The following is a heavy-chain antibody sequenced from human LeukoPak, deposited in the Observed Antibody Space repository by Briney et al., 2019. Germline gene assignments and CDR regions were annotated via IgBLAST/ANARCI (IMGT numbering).Heavy chain of an antibody. CDR3: ARDLHRFWRYYYDSSGYYSPFQH. CDR2: INPNSGGT. D-gene: IGHD3-22*01. J-gene: IGHJ1*01. CDR1: GYTFTGYY. Sequence: ASVKVSCKASGYTFTGYYMHWVRQAPGQGLEWMGWINPNSGGTNYAQKFQGRVTMTRDTSISTAYMELSRLRSDDTAVYYCARDLHRFWRYYYDSSGYYSPFQHWGQGTLVTVSS. V-gene: IGHV1-2*02.